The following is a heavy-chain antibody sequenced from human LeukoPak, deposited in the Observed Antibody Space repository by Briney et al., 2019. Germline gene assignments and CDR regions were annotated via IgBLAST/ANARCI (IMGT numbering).Heavy chain of an antibody. J-gene: IGHJ5*02. CDR3: ARSASGYDA. CDR1: GLPFSGHW. Sequence: GGSLRLSCAASGLPFSGHWMHWVRQAPGKGLVWVSRIDDDGAGTTYADSVKGRFTISRDNAKNTLYLQMNSLRVEDTAVYYCARSASGYDAWGQGTLVTVSS. V-gene: IGHV3-74*01. D-gene: IGHD5-12*01. CDR2: IDDDGAGT.